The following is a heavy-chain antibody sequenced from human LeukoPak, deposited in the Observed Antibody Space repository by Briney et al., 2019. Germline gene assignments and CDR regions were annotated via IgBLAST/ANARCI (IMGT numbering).Heavy chain of an antibody. CDR3: ARYAVEYRGTFFDY. V-gene: IGHV4-39*01. D-gene: IGHD1-26*01. Sequence: SETLSLTCTVSGGSIRSTDHYWGWIRQPPGKGLEWIGSIYYGGGTYYNPSLKSRATISVDTSKNQFSLKLSSVTAADTAVYYCARYAVEYRGTFFDYWGQGTLVTVSS. CDR2: IYYGGGT. J-gene: IGHJ4*02. CDR1: GGSIRSTDHY.